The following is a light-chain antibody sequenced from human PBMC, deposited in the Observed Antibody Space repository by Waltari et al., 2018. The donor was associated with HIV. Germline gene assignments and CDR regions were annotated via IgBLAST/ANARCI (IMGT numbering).Light chain of an antibody. J-gene: IGKJ3*01. Sequence: DIQMTQSSCSLSASVGDSVTITCRASQSISNNLNWYQQKLGKAPKLLIYSASILESGVPARFSGSGSGTDFTLTISSLQPEDFATYYCQESFSFGPGTKVDIK. V-gene: IGKV1-39*01. CDR2: SAS. CDR3: QESFS. CDR1: QSISNN.